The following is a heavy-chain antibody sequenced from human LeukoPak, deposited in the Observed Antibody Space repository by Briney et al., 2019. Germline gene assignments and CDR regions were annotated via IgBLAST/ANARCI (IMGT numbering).Heavy chain of an antibody. D-gene: IGHD3-9*01. Sequence: GGSLRLSCAASGFTFSSYDMHWVRQATGKGLEWVSAIGTAGDTYYPGSVKGRFTISRENAKNSLYLQMNSLRAGDTAVYYCARTRTVRRYDILTGYSILHNNWFDPWGQGTLVTVSS. J-gene: IGHJ5*02. CDR2: IGTAGDT. CDR1: GFTFSSYD. V-gene: IGHV3-13*01. CDR3: ARTRTVRRYDILTGYSILHNNWFDP.